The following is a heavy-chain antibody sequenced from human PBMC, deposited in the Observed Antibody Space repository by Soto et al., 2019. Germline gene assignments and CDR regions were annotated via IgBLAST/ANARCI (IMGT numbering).Heavy chain of an antibody. CDR1: GYTFTGYY. V-gene: IGHV1-2*02. J-gene: IGHJ4*02. D-gene: IGHD3-22*01. Sequence: GASVKVSCKASGYTFTGYYMHWVRQAPGQGLEWMGWIDPNSGGTNYAQKFQGRVTMTRDTSISTAYMELSRLRSDDTAVYYCARSPHYDPPFDYWGQGTLVTVSS. CDR3: ARSPHYDPPFDY. CDR2: IDPNSGGT.